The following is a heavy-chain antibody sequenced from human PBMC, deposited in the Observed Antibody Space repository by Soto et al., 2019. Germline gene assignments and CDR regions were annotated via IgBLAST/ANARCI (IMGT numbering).Heavy chain of an antibody. J-gene: IGHJ1*01. CDR2: IDGSGATK. Sequence: EVQLLESGGGLVQPGGSLRLSCGVSGFTFNDFEMNWVRQAPGKGLEWLAYIDGSGATKKYADSVRGRFTISRDNDTNSQLLQMSSLGASDTAMDYCASGCGRFTYWGQGPLVSVSA. CDR3: ASGCGRFTY. CDR1: GFTFNDFE. V-gene: IGHV3-48*03.